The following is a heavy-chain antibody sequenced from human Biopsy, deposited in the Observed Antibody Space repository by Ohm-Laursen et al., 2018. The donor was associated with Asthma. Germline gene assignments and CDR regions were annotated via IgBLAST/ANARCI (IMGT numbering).Heavy chain of an antibody. Sequence: SLRLSCSASGFSFSNYGMHWVRQAPGKGLDWVAVISFDGTNRNYTDSVKGRLTISRDNSRNTLHLETNSLRAEDTAVYFCAKEVFPGWELRRGPDSWGQGTLVTVSS. CDR2: ISFDGTNR. V-gene: IGHV3-30*18. D-gene: IGHD1-26*01. CDR1: GFSFSNYG. J-gene: IGHJ4*02. CDR3: AKEVFPGWELRRGPDS.